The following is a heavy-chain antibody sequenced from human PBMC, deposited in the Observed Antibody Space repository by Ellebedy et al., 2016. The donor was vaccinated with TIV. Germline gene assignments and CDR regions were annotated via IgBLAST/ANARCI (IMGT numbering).Heavy chain of an antibody. Sequence: SLKISCAASGFTFDDYALHWVRQGPGKGLEWVSGISWNSGSIGYSESVKGRFSLSRDNAKNSLYLQINGLRPEDTALYYGARASLEYYGSGKWGPFDYWGQGSLVSVSS. V-gene: IGHV3-9*01. CDR1: GFTFDDYA. CDR2: ISWNSGSI. J-gene: IGHJ4*02. D-gene: IGHD3-10*01. CDR3: ARASLEYYGSGKWGPFDY.